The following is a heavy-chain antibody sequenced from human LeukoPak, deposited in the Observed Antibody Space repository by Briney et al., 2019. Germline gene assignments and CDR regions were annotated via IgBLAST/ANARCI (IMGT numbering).Heavy chain of an antibody. CDR3: AKVGMGRDYYHYYMDV. CDR1: GFTFSSYG. CDR2: IRYDGSNK. D-gene: IGHD3-10*01. J-gene: IGHJ6*03. V-gene: IGHV3-30*02. Sequence: PGGSLRLSCAASGFTFSSYGMHWVRQAPGKGLEWVAFIRYDGSNKYYADSVKGRFTISRDNSKNTLYLQMNSLRAEDTAVYYCAKVGMGRDYYHYYMDVWGKGTTVTVSS.